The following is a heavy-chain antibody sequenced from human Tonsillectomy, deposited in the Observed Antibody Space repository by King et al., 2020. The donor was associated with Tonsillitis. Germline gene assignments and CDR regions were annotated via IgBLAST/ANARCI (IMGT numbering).Heavy chain of an antibody. CDR3: VKDRGWLQVYYYIDV. CDR1: GFTFSSYA. V-gene: IGHV3-64D*06. CDR2: ISSNGGST. Sequence: VQLVESGGGLVQPGGSLRLSCSASGFTFSSYAMHWVRQAPGKGLEYVSAISSNGGSTYYADSVKGRFTISRDNSKNTLYLQMSSLRAEDTAVYYGVKDRGWLQVYYYIDVWGKGTTVTVSS. D-gene: IGHD5-12*01. J-gene: IGHJ6*03.